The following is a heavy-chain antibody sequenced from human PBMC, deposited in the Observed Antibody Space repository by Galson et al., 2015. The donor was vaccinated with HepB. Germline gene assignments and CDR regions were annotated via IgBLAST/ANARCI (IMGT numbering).Heavy chain of an antibody. J-gene: IGHJ6*02. D-gene: IGHD3-3*01. CDR2: ISSSSSYI. CDR1: GFTFSSYS. CDR3: AREGVAYYDFWSGYYNGYYYGIDV. V-gene: IGHV3-21*01. Sequence: SLRLSCAAFGFTFSSYSMNWVRQAPGKGLEWVSSISSSSSYIYYADSVKGRFTISRDNAKNSLYLQMNSLRAEDTAVYYCAREGVAYYDFWSGYYNGYYYGIDVWGQGTTVTVSS.